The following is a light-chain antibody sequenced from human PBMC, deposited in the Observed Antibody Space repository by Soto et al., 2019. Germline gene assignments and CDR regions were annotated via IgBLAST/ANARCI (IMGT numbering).Light chain of an antibody. CDR1: QSLVYSDGNSY. V-gene: IGKV2-30*01. CDR3: MQGTHWPVT. J-gene: IGKJ1*01. CDR2: QAS. Sequence: DVVMTQSPLSLPVSLGQPASISCRSSQSLVYSDGNSYLNWFQQRPGQSPRRLIYQASNRDSGVPDRFIGSGLGTDXPXXXXXXXXXXXXXYYCMQGTHWPVTFGXGTXXEIK.